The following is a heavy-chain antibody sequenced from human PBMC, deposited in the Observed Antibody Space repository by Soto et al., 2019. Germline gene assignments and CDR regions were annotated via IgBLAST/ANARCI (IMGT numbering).Heavy chain of an antibody. V-gene: IGHV5-51*01. CDR2: IYPRDTDT. J-gene: IGHJ4*02. CDR3: LRHYGKIESSVGPTSFDY. Sequence: PGESLKISCEASGYTFTNYWIGWVRQMPGTGLEWMGIIYPRDTDTRYSPSFQDQVTMSVDKSIGTAYLQWSILKASDTAMYYCLRHYGKIESSVGPTSFDYWGQGTLVTVYS. CDR1: GYTFTNYW. D-gene: IGHD3-10*01.